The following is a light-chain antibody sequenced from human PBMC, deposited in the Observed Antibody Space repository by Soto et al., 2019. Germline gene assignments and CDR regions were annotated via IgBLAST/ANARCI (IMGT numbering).Light chain of an antibody. V-gene: IGKV3-15*01. CDR1: QSISSN. J-gene: IGKJ1*01. Sequence: EIVMTQSPATLSVSPGERATLSCRASQSISSNLAWYQQKPGQAPRLLIYGASTRSSGVPDRFSGGGYGTECTLTISSLQSEDFAVYYCQQSHNWPPWTFGQGTNVEI. CDR2: GAS. CDR3: QQSHNWPPWT.